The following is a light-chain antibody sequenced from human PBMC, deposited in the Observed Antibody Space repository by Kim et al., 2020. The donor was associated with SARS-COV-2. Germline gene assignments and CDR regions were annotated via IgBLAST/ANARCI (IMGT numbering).Light chain of an antibody. Sequence: SPGERATLCCRASQSVSSNLAWYQQKPGQAPRLLIYGASTRATGIPARFSGSGSGTEFTLTISSLQSEDFAVYYCQQYNNWPAITFGQGTRLEIK. CDR2: GAS. CDR1: QSVSSN. CDR3: QQYNNWPAIT. V-gene: IGKV3-15*01. J-gene: IGKJ5*01.